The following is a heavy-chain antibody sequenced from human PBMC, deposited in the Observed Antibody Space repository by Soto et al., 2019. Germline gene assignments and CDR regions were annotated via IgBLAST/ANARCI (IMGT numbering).Heavy chain of an antibody. V-gene: IGHV4-30-2*01. CDR2: IYHNGSP. Sequence: QLQLQESGSGLVKPSQTLSLTCAVSGGSMSSGGYSWSWIRQPPGKGLEWIGYIYHNGSPYYNPSLXSXXTISVDRSKNQFSLKLSSVTAADTAVYYCARVPDVWCQGTTVTVSS. CDR1: GGSMSSGGYS. CDR3: ARVPDV. J-gene: IGHJ6*02.